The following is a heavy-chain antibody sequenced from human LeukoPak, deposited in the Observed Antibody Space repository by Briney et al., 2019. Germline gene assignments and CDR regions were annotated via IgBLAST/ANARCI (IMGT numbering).Heavy chain of an antibody. CDR1: RFTLSNYL. CDR2: IEQDGSET. Sequence: GGSLRLSCAAFRFTLSNYLMSWVRQAPGKGLEWVANIEQDGSETYYVDSVKGRFTISRDNAKNSLSLQMNSLRAEDTAVYYCARQRGSGCLDYWGQGNLVTVSS. V-gene: IGHV3-7*01. J-gene: IGHJ4*02. CDR3: ARQRGSGCLDY. D-gene: IGHD6-19*01.